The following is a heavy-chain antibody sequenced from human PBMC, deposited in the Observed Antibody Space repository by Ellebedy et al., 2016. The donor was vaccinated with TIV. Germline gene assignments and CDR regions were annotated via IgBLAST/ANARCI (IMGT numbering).Heavy chain of an antibody. CDR1: GGTFSSYA. V-gene: IGHV1-69*13. D-gene: IGHD4-17*01. J-gene: IGHJ3*02. CDR3: ARPRISTVTFDAFDI. Sequence: AASVKVSCKASGGTFSSYAINWVRQAPGQGLEWMGGIIPLFGTVNYAQRFQGRVTITADEFTSTVFMELSSLRSEDTAVYYCARPRISTVTFDAFDIWGQGTMVTVSS. CDR2: IIPLFGTV.